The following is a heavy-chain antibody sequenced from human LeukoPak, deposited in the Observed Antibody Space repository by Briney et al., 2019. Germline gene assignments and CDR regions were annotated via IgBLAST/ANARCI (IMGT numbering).Heavy chain of an antibody. CDR3: ATERQGATYYYDSSGYPH. V-gene: IGHV1-8*01. Sequence: ASVKVSCKASGYTFTSSHINWVRQATGQGLEWLGWMNPNSGNTGFAQKFQDRVTLTRNTSISTAYMELSRLRSDDTAVYYCATERQGATYYYDSSGYPHWGQGTLVTVSS. J-gene: IGHJ1*01. CDR1: GYTFTSSH. CDR2: MNPNSGNT. D-gene: IGHD3-22*01.